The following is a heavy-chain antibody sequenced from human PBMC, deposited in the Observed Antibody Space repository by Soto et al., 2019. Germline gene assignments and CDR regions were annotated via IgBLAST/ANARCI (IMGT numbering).Heavy chain of an antibody. Sequence: EVQLVESGGGLVQPGRSLRLSCAASGFTFDDYAMHWVRQAPGKGLEWVSGISWNSGSIGYADSVKGRFTISRDNAKXXLXLXMXXXXAEDTALYYCAKDYGGNSFDYWGQGTLVTVSS. CDR3: AKDYGGNSFDY. D-gene: IGHD2-15*01. CDR1: GFTFDDYA. CDR2: ISWNSGSI. V-gene: IGHV3-9*01. J-gene: IGHJ4*02.